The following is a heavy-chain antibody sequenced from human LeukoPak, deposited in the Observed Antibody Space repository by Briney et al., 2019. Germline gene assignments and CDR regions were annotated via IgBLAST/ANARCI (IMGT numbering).Heavy chain of an antibody. CDR1: GYTFTSYG. J-gene: IGHJ6*03. V-gene: IGHV1-18*01. Sequence: ASVKVSCKASGYTFTSYGISWVRQAPGQGLEWMGWISAYNGNTNYAQKLQGRVTMTTDTSTSTAYMELRSLRSDDTAVYYCASLYDPGDYYYYYMDVWGKGTTVTISS. CDR3: ASLYDPGDYYYYYMDV. CDR2: ISAYNGNT. D-gene: IGHD2-8*01.